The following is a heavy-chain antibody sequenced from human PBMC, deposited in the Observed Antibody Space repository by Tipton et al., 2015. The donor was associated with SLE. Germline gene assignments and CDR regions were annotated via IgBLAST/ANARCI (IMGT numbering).Heavy chain of an antibody. CDR2: IYYSGSS. CDR1: GGSISSGSYY. J-gene: IGHJ4*02. D-gene: IGHD4-17*01. Sequence: TLSLTCTISGGSISSGSYYWGWIRQPPGKGLEWIGSIYYSGSSHYNPSLKSRVTISVDRSKNQFSLELASVTAADTALYYCARQYTTVTGYENWGQGTLVTVSS. V-gene: IGHV4-39*07. CDR3: ARQYTTVTGYEN.